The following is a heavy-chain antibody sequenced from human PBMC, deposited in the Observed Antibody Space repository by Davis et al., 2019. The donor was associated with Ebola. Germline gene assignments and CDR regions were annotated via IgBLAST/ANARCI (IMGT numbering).Heavy chain of an antibody. CDR3: VRGWGRSGLDV. Sequence: HSQTLSLTCAISGDSVSGSNGAWNWVRQSPTRGLEWLGRTYYTSKWHNDYGESVKSRITINPDTSTNQVSLQLNSVTPEDTAVYYCVRGWGRSGLDVWGQGTTVTVSS. V-gene: IGHV6-1*01. D-gene: IGHD3-16*01. CDR2: TYYTSKWHN. CDR1: GDSVSGSNGA. J-gene: IGHJ6*02.